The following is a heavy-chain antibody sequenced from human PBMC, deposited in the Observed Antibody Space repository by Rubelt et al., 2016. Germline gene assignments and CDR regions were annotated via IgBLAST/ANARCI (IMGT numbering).Heavy chain of an antibody. CDR3: ARPRIAVAGTIDY. CDR1: GGSISSSSYY. V-gene: IGHV4-39*01. CDR2: IYYSGST. J-gene: IGHJ4*02. Sequence: QLQLQESGPGLVKPSETLSLTCTVSGGSISSSSYYWGWIRQPPGKGLEWIGSIYYSGSTYYNPSLKSRVTISVDTSKNQFSLKLSSVTAADTAVYYCARPRIAVAGTIDYWGQGTLVTVSS. D-gene: IGHD6-19*01.